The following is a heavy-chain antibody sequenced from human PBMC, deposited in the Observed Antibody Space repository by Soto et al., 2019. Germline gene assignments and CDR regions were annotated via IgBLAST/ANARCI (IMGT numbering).Heavy chain of an antibody. CDR1: GYTFTSYY. CDR3: ATDSSGYYYVGDV. J-gene: IGHJ6*02. CDR2: INPSGGST. V-gene: IGHV1-46*03. Sequence: QVQLVQSGAEVKKPGASVKVSCKASGYTFTSYYMHWVRQAPGQGLEWMGIINPSGGSTSYAQKFQGRVTMTRDTSTSTVYMELSSLRSEDTAVYYCATDSSGYYYVGDVWGQGTTVTVSS. D-gene: IGHD3-22*01.